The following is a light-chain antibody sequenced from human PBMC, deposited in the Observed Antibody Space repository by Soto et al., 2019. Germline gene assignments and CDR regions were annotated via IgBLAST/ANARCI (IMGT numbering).Light chain of an antibody. CDR3: QQYGRLPLT. Sequence: EIALTQSPGTLSLSPGERATLSCRASQNINSDYLAWYQQKPGQAPRLLIYGASSRATGIADRFSGSGSGTDFSLTISRLEPEDFAVYYCQQYGRLPLTFGGGTKVEIK. J-gene: IGKJ4*01. CDR1: QNINSDY. V-gene: IGKV3-20*01. CDR2: GAS.